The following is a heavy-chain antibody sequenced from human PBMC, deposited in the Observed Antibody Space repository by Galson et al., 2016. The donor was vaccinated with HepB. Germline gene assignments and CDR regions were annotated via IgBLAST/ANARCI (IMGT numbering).Heavy chain of an antibody. V-gene: IGHV4-4*07. J-gene: IGHJ6*03. CDR1: GDYISSYY. CDR3: ARSRDVYAMKGFGSPYYSYMDV. CDR2: IYSSGNT. Sequence: SETLSLTCTVSGDYISSYYWNWIRQPAGKGLEWIGRIYSSGNTNYNPSLKSRVSMSIDQPQNQFTVKLKSVTAADTAIYFFARSRDVYAMKGFGSPYYSYMDVWGKGTPVTVSS. D-gene: IGHD2-8*01.